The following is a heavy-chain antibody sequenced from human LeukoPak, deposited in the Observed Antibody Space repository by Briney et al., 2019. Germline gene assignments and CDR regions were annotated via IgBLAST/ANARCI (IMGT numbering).Heavy chain of an antibody. D-gene: IGHD6-19*01. CDR3: ARAVAGNMYYYYYYMDV. CDR2: MNPNSGNT. J-gene: IGHJ6*03. CDR1: GYTFTSYD. Sequence: ASVKVSCKASGYTFTSYDINWVRQATGQGLEWMGWMNPNSGNTGYAQKFQGRVTMTRNTSISTAYMELSSLRSEDTAVYYCARAVAGNMYYYYYYMDVCGKGTTVSVSS. V-gene: IGHV1-8*01.